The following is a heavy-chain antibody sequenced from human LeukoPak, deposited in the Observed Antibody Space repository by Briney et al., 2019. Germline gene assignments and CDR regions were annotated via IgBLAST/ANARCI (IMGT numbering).Heavy chain of an antibody. V-gene: IGHV3-9*01. CDR2: ISWNSGSI. CDR1: GFTFDDYA. CDR3: ARPDCSSTSCYTLSV. D-gene: IGHD2-2*02. Sequence: GGSLRLSCAASGFTFDDYAMHWVRQAPGKGLEWVSGISWNSGSIGYADSVKGRFTISRDNAKNSLYLQMNSLRAEDTAVYYCARPDCSSTSCYTLSVWGKGTTVTVSS. J-gene: IGHJ6*04.